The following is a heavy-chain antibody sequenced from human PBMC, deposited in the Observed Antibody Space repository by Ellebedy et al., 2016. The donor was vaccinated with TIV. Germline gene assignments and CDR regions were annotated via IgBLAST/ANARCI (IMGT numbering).Heavy chain of an antibody. CDR2: INQDGSEK. D-gene: IGHD4-17*01. Sequence: GGSLRLSCAAPGFTFSSYWMSWVRQAPGKGLEWVANINQDGSEKYYVDSVKGRFTISRDNVRNSLYLQMNSLGADDTAVYYCATDGSYGDYRSPAHAFEFWGQGTMVTVSS. J-gene: IGHJ3*01. CDR1: GFTFSSYW. CDR3: ATDGSYGDYRSPAHAFEF. V-gene: IGHV3-7*01.